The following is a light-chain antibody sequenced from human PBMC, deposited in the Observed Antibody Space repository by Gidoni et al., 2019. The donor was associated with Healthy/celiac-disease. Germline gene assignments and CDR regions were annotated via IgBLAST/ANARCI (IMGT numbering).Light chain of an antibody. V-gene: IGKV1-33*01. CDR3: QQYDNLPRT. CDR1: QDISNY. J-gene: IGKJ4*01. Sequence: DIQMTQSPSSLSASVGDRVTITCQASQDISNYLNWYQQKPGKDPKLLIYDASNLETGVPSRFSGSGSGTEFTFNISSLQPEDIATYYCQQYDNLPRTFGGGTKVEIK. CDR2: DAS.